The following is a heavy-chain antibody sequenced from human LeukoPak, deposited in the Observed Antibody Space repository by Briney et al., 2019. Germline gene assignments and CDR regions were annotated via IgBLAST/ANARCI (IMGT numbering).Heavy chain of an antibody. CDR3: ARELLDSGDY. J-gene: IGHJ4*02. CDR1: GFTFSTYS. Sequence: PGGSLRLSCAASGFTFSTYSMNWVRQAPGKGLEWVSSISSSSTYIYYADSVKGRFTISRDNSKNTLYLQMNSLRAEDTAVYYCARELLDSGDYWGQGTLVTVSS. CDR2: ISSSSTYI. V-gene: IGHV3-21*01. D-gene: IGHD3-10*01.